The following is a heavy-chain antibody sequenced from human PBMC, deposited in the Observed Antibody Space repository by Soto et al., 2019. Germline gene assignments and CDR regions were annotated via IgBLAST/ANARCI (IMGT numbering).Heavy chain of an antibody. V-gene: IGHV1-24*01. CDR3: ATDGLVQGCGFTY. CDR1: GYTLTELS. CDR2: FDPEDGET. D-gene: IGHD2-2*01. J-gene: IGHJ4*02. Sequence: QVQLVQSGAEVKKPGASVKVSCKVSGYTLTELSMHWVRQAPGKGLEWMGGFDPEDGETIYAQKFKGRVTMPEDTSTDTAYMELSSLRSEDTAVYYCATDGLVQGCGFTYWGQGTLVTVSS.